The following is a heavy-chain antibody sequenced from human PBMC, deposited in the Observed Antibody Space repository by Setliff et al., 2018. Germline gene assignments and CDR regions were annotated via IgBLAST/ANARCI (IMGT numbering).Heavy chain of an antibody. CDR2: VFSGDSDT. CDR3: ARLGAPASHDAFDI. D-gene: IGHD6-25*01. CDR1: GYRFTTYW. J-gene: IGHJ3*02. V-gene: IGHV5-51*01. Sequence: GESLKISCKGSGYRFTTYWIGWVRQMPGKGLEWMWIVFSGDSDTRYSPSFQGQVTMSANKSINTAYLQWSSLKASDTAMYYCARLGAPASHDAFDIWGQGTMVTVSS.